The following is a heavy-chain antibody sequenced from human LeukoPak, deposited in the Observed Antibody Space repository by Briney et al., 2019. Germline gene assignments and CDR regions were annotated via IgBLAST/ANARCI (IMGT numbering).Heavy chain of an antibody. J-gene: IGHJ6*03. CDR1: GYTFTNYG. CDR2: INAYKGDT. Sequence: GASVKVSCKASGYTFTNYGVSWVRLAPGQGLEWMGWINAYKGDTHYAQNLQGRLTMTTDTSTSMAFIELTSLRPDDTAVYFCARWGIVAPGTYYYYYMDVWGRGTTVTVSS. CDR3: ARWGIVAPGTYYYYYMDV. D-gene: IGHD2-2*01. V-gene: IGHV1-18*01.